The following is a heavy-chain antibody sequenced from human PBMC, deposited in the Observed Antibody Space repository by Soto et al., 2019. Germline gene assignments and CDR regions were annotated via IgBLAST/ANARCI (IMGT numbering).Heavy chain of an antibody. CDR3: TREQSDDNYFDP. D-gene: IGHD6-19*01. J-gene: IGHJ5*02. Sequence: SETPALTCTVSGAALSSGGYFYTWVRQPPGKGLEWLGYIYYSGGTNYNPSLKSRVTISLDKSKSQFSLRLISVTAADTAVYYCTREQSDDNYFDPWGQGTLVTVSS. V-gene: IGHV4-61*08. CDR1: GAALSSGGYF. CDR2: IYYSGGT.